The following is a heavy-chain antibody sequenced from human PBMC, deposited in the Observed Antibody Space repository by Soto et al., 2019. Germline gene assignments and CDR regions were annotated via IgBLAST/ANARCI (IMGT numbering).Heavy chain of an antibody. J-gene: IGHJ5*02. CDR2: INPNSGGT. D-gene: IGHD1-7*01. CDR3: ARGTGTRRCYGVPIRNWFDP. CDR1: GYTFTGYY. Sequence: QMQLVQSGAEVKKPGASVKVSCKASGYTFTGYYMHWVRQAPGQGLEWMGWINPNSGGTNYAQKFQGWVTMTRDTSISTAYMEPSRLRSDDTAVYYCARGTGTRRCYGVPIRNWFDPWGQGTLVTVSS. V-gene: IGHV1-2*04.